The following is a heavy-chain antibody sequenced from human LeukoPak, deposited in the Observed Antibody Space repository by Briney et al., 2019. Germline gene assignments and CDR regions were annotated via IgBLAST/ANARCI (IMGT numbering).Heavy chain of an antibody. D-gene: IGHD6-19*01. CDR1: GASISSNRYY. V-gene: IGHV4-61*01. Sequence: PSETLSLTCSVSGASISSNRYYWSWIRQPPGKGLEWIGFIYYSGSTNYNPSLKSRVTISLDTSKNQFSLKLNSVTATDTAVYYCARDGAVAGTXLDXNWXDPXGQGTLVTVXS. CDR2: IYYSGST. CDR3: ARDGAVAGTXLDXNWXDP. J-gene: IGHJ5*02.